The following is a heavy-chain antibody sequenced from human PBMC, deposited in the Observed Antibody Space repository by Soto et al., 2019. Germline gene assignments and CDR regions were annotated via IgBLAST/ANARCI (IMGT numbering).Heavy chain of an antibody. J-gene: IGHJ4*02. CDR2: ILPILGSR. CDR1: GGRFNGYP. D-gene: IGHD5-18*01. Sequence: SVKVYCKASGGRFNGYPFSWLRQAPGQGLGWMVSILPILGSRIYAQRFQGRLSITADYSTTTAYMELISVTSQYKTIEFCSRIPRYSFPTSVPLDNWGEGALVTVS. V-gene: IGHV1-69*08. CDR3: SRIPRYSFPTSVPLDN.